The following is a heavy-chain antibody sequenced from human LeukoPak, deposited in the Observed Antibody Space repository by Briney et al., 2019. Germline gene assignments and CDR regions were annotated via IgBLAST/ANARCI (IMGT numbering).Heavy chain of an antibody. CDR2: IYHSGST. CDR3: ARADSSSWYFKNFDY. J-gene: IGHJ4*02. CDR1: GGSISSSNC. D-gene: IGHD6-13*01. Sequence: SETLSLTCAVSGGSISSSNCWSWVRQPPGKGLEWFGEIYHSGSTNYNPSLKCRVTISVDKSKNQFSLKLSSVTAADTAVYYGARADSSSWYFKNFDYWGQGTLVTVSS. V-gene: IGHV4-4*02.